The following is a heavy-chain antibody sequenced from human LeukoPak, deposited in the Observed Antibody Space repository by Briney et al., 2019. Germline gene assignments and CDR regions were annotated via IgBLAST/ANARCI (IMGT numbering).Heavy chain of an antibody. CDR1: GGSINSGNYY. CDR3: ARGGVPRSFDY. CDR2: IYISGTI. Sequence: SSQTLSLTRTVSGGSINSGNYYWSWIRQPAGKGLEWIGRIYISGTINYNPSLKSRVTISLDTSKRQFSLKLSSVTAADTAVYYCARGGVPRSFDYWGLGTLVTVSS. D-gene: IGHD6-25*01. J-gene: IGHJ4*02. V-gene: IGHV4-61*02.